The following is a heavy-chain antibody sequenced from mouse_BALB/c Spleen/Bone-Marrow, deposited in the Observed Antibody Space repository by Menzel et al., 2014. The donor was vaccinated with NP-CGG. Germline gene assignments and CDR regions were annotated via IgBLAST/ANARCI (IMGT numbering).Heavy chain of an antibody. CDR1: GFDFSRYW. Sequence: EVQLVESGGGLVQPGGSLKLSCAASGFDFSRYWMSWVRQAPGKGLEWIGEINPDSNTINYTPSLKDKFIISRDNAKNMLYLQMSKVRSEDTALYYCARLGYYGSFAYWGQGTLVTVSA. D-gene: IGHD1-2*01. CDR3: ARLGYYGSFAY. J-gene: IGHJ3*01. V-gene: IGHV4-1*02. CDR2: INPDSNTI.